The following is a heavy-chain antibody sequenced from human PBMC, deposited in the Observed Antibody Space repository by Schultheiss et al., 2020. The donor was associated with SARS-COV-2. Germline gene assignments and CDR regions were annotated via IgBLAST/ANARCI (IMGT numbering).Heavy chain of an antibody. V-gene: IGHV4-30-4*07. CDR2: IYYSGST. CDR3: ARVRFGGVIVIRGMDV. D-gene: IGHD3-16*02. CDR1: GFSLSNARMG. J-gene: IGHJ6*02. Sequence: SGPTLVKPTETLTLTCTVSGFSLSNARMGVSWIRQPPGKGLEWIGYIYYSGSTYYNPSLKSRVTISVDTSKNQFSLKLSSVTAADTAVYYCARVRFGGVIVIRGMDVWGQGTTVTVSS.